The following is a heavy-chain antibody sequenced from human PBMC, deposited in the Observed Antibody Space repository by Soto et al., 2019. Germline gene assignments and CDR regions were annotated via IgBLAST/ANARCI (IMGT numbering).Heavy chain of an antibody. J-gene: IGHJ4*02. CDR3: ARWDGGPRYYFDY. CDR1: GGSISSCDYY. V-gene: IGHV4-31*03. Sequence: QVQLQESGPGLVKPSQTLSLTCTVSGGSISSCDYYWCWIRQHPGKGLEWIGYIYYSGSTHYNPSLKGRVTISVDTSENQFSLNLSSVTAADTAVYYCARWDGGPRYYFDYWGQGILVTVSS. D-gene: IGHD1-26*01. CDR2: IYYSGST.